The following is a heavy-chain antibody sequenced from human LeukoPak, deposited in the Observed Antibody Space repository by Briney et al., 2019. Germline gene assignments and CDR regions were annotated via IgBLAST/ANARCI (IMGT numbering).Heavy chain of an antibody. J-gene: IGHJ4*02. V-gene: IGHV3-49*04. D-gene: IGHD1-14*01. CDR1: GITLGDYA. CDR2: IRVKAFGKTT. CDR3: TRDHNNVFDY. Sequence: SLRLSCTASGITLGDYAVSWVRQAPGKGLEWVSFIRVKAFGKTTEYAASVKGRFTISRDDSNNIAYLQMNSLKTEDTAVYFCTRDHNNVFDYWGQGTLVTVSS.